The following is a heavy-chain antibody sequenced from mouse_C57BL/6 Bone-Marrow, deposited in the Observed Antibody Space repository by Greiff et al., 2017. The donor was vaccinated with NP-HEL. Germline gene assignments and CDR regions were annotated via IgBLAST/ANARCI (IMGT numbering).Heavy chain of an antibody. D-gene: IGHD1-1*01. CDR1: GYAFSSSW. CDR2: FYPGDGDT. CDR3: ARRTTVVAPYAMDY. Sequence: VQLQQSGPELVKPGASVKISCKASGYAFSSSWMNWVKQRPGKGLEWIGRFYPGDGDTNYNGKFKGKATLTADKSSRTAYMQLSSLTAEDSAVYVGARRTTVVAPYAMDYWGQGTSVTVSS. V-gene: IGHV1-82*01. J-gene: IGHJ4*01.